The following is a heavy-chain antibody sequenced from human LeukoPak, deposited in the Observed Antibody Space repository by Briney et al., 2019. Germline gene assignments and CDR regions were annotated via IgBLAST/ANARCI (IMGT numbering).Heavy chain of an antibody. CDR1: GFTFSDYY. V-gene: IGHV3-11*04. D-gene: IGHD6-13*01. CDR3: ASPPAAAGTKYYYYYMDV. Sequence: GGSLRLSCAASGFTFSDYYMSWIRQAPGKGLEWVSYISSSGSTIYYADSVKGRFTISRDNAKNSLYLQMNSLRAEDAAVYYCASPPAAAGTKYYYYYMDVWGKGTTVTVSS. J-gene: IGHJ6*03. CDR2: ISSSGSTI.